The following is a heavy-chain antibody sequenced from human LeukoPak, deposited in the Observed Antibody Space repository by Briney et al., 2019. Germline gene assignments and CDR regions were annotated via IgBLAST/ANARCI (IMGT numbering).Heavy chain of an antibody. CDR1: GYTFTGYY. CDR3: ARVDYSYYYYMDV. CDR2: INPNSGGT. Sequence: GASVKVSCYASGYTFTGYYIHWVRQAPGQGLEWMGWINPNSGGTNYAQKFQGRVTMTRDTSISTAYMELSRLRSDDTAVYYCARVDYSYYYYMDVWGKGTKVTVSS. J-gene: IGHJ6*03. V-gene: IGHV1-2*02.